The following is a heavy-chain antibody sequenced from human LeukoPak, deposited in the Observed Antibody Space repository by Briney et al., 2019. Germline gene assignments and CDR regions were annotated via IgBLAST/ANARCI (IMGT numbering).Heavy chain of an antibody. CDR3: AEEVGATHPTFDY. Sequence: GGSLRLACAASGFTFSSYVMSWVRQAPGKGLEWVSSISGSGGSTYYADSVKGRFTISRDNSKNTLYLQMNSLRAEDTAVYYCAEEVGATHPTFDYWGQGTLVTVSS. D-gene: IGHD1-26*01. V-gene: IGHV3-23*01. J-gene: IGHJ4*02. CDR1: GFTFSSYV. CDR2: ISGSGGST.